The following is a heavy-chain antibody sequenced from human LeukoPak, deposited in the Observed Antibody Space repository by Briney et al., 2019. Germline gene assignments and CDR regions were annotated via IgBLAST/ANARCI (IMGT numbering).Heavy chain of an antibody. CDR2: IYYSGST. D-gene: IGHD3-22*01. J-gene: IGHJ4*02. CDR3: ARDDSSGYYYD. Sequence: SQTLSPICTVSGGSISSGDYYWSWIRQPPGKGLEWIGYIYYSGSTYYNPSLKSRVTISVDTSKNQFSLKLSSVTAADTAVYYCARDDSSGYYYDWGQGTLVTVSS. CDR1: GGSISSGDYY. V-gene: IGHV4-30-4*01.